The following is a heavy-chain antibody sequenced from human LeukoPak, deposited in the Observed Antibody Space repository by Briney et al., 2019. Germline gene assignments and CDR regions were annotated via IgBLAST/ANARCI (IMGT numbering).Heavy chain of an antibody. CDR1: GGSISSYY. D-gene: IGHD3-16*01. J-gene: IGHJ4*02. CDR2: IYYSGST. Sequence: SETLSLTCTVSGGSISSYYWSWIRQPPGKGLEWIGYIYYSGSTNYNPSLKSRVTISVDTSKNQFSLKLSSMTAADTAVYYCARRMGSYLDYWGQGTLVTVSS. CDR3: ARRMGSYLDY. V-gene: IGHV4-59*01.